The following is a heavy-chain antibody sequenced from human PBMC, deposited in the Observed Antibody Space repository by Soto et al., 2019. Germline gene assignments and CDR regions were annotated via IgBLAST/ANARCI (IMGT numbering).Heavy chain of an antibody. CDR2: TYYRSMWSY. V-gene: IGHV6-1*01. Sequence: SQTLSLTCAISGDSVSTNSATWDWIRQSPSKGLKWLGRTYYRSMWSYDYAVSVKGRITINPDTSNNQLSLHLNSVTPDDTAVYYCARLIGNSWLDSWGQGTLVTVSS. CDR1: GDSVSTNSAT. J-gene: IGHJ5*01. CDR3: ARLIGNSWLDS. D-gene: IGHD2-8*01.